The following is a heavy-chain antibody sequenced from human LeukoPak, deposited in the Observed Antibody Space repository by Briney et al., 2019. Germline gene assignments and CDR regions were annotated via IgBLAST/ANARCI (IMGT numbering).Heavy chain of an antibody. CDR3: ARHPYQLLWLSWFDP. J-gene: IGHJ5*02. D-gene: IGHD2-2*01. CDR1: GXSSSXXXXX. CDR2: XXXXGST. V-gene: IGHV4-39*01. Sequence: PSETLSLTCTVSGXSSSXXXXXXXXXXXXXXKXLXXIGSXXXXGSTYYNPSXKSXVXMSVDTSKNQFSLKLSSVTAADTAVYYXARHPYQLLWLSWFDPWGQGTLVTVSS.